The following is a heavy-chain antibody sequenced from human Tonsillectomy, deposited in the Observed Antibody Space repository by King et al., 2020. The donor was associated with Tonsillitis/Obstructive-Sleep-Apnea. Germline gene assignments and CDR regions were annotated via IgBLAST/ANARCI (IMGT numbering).Heavy chain of an antibody. CDR1: GGSISSSSYY. D-gene: IGHD2-15*01. V-gene: IGHV4-39*01. Sequence: QLQESGPGLVKPSETLSLTCTVSGGSISSSSYYWGWIRQPPGKGLEWIGSIYYSGSTYYNPSLKSRVTISVDTSKNQVSLKLNSVTAADTAVYYCARQGNCSGGSCYHGDDYWGQGTLVTVSS. CDR3: ARQGNCSGGSCYHGDDY. J-gene: IGHJ4*02. CDR2: IYYSGST.